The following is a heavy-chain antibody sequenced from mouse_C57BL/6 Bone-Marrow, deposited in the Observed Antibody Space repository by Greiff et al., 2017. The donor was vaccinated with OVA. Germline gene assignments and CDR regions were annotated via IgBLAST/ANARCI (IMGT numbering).Heavy chain of an antibody. CDR2: ILPGSGST. Sequence: QVQLKESGAELMKPGASVKLSCKATGYTFTGYWIEWVKQRPGHGLEWIGEILPGSGSTNSNEKFKGKAKFTADTSSNTAYMQLSSLTTEDSAIYYCAIYYYGSRGAYWGQGTLVTVSA. V-gene: IGHV1-9*01. CDR1: GYTFTGYW. CDR3: AIYYYGSRGAY. J-gene: IGHJ3*01. D-gene: IGHD1-1*01.